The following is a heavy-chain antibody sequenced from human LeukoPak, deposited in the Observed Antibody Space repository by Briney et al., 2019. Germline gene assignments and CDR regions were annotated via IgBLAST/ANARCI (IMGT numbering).Heavy chain of an antibody. V-gene: IGHV3-48*03. CDR3: AREETGDYFDY. Sequence: PGRSLRLSCAASRFTFSSYETNWVRQSPGKGLEWISYSTRSGNTIYYADSVKGRFTISRDNGKNSLYLQMNSLRAEDTAVYYCAREETGDYFDYWGQGTLVTVSS. J-gene: IGHJ4*02. CDR1: RFTFSSYE. D-gene: IGHD1-1*01. CDR2: STRSGNTI.